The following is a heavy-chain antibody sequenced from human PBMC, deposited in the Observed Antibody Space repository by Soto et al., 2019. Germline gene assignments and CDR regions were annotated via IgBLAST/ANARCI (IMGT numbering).Heavy chain of an antibody. J-gene: IGHJ4*02. V-gene: IGHV3-33*08. CDR2: IWYDGVKK. CDR3: ARDRNIVVVPAAIADY. D-gene: IGHD2-2*01. Sequence: GGSLRLSCAASGFTFDDYGMSWVRQAPGKGLEWVAAIWYDGVKKHHADSVKGRFTISRDNSKNTLYLQMNSLRAEDTAVYYCARDRNIVVVPAAIADYWGQGTLVTVSS. CDR1: GFTFDDYG.